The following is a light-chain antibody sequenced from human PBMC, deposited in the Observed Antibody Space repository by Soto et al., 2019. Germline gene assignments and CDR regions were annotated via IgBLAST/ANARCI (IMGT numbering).Light chain of an antibody. CDR2: GNS. CDR3: QSYDSSLGGSV. J-gene: IGLJ3*02. CDR1: SSNIGAGYD. V-gene: IGLV1-40*01. Sequence: QSVLTQPPSVSGAPGQRVTISCTGSSSNIGAGYDVHWYQQLPGTAPKFLIYGNSNRPSGVPDRFSGSKSGTSASLAITGLQAEDEADYYCQSYDSSLGGSVFGGGTKLTVL.